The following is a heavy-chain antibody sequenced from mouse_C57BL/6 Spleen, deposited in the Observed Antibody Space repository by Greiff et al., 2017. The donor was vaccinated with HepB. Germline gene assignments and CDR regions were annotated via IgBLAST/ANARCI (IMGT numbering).Heavy chain of an antibody. CDR1: GYTFTSYW. J-gene: IGHJ2*01. CDR3: ARRLGQGGYFDY. Sequence: QVQLQQSGAELVRPGSSVKLSCKASGYTFTSYWMHWVKQRPIQGLEWIGNIDPSDSETHYNQKFKDKATLTVDKSSSTAYMQLSSLTSEDSAVYYCARRLGQGGYFDYWGQGTTLTVSS. D-gene: IGHD3-3*01. V-gene: IGHV1-52*01. CDR2: IDPSDSET.